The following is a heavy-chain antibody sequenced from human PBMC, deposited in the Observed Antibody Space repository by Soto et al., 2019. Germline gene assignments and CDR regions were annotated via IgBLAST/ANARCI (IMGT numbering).Heavy chain of an antibody. CDR3: AHSHNLITEDAQVGDFDS. Sequence: QITLKESGPTLVKPTQTLTLTCSFSGFSLTTDGEGVGWVRQTPGEALEWLALIYWDDDERYSPSLKTRLTITKDTSKNQVVLIMTNMAPIDTATYYCAHSHNLITEDAQVGDFDSWGQGTLVTVSS. V-gene: IGHV2-5*02. CDR2: IYWDDDE. J-gene: IGHJ4*02. CDR1: GFSLTTDGEG. D-gene: IGHD3-10*01.